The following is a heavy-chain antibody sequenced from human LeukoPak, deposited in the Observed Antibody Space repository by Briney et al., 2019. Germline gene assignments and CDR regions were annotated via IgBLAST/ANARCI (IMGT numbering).Heavy chain of an antibody. J-gene: IGHJ5*02. CDR2: IYYSGST. V-gene: IGHV4-59*01. CDR3: AGEVHYYGSGTYFFWFDP. CDR1: GGSISSYY. D-gene: IGHD3-10*01. Sequence: TSETLSLTCTVSGGSISSYYWSWIRQPPGKGLEWIGYIYYSGSTNYNPSLKSRVTISVDTSKNQVSLKLTSVTAADTAIYYCAGEVHYYGSGTYFFWFDPWGQGTLVIVSS.